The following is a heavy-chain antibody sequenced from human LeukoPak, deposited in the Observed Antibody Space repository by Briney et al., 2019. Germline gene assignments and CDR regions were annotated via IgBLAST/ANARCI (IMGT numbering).Heavy chain of an antibody. CDR1: GGSISSYY. D-gene: IGHD3-22*01. CDR3: ARNYDNSGYTAFGY. Sequence: PSETLSLTCTVSGGSISSYYWSWIRQSPGKGLEWIGHIYSSGSTNYNPPLKSRVTISIDTSKNQFSLKLSSVAAADTALYYCARNYDNSGYTAFGYWGRGTLVTVSS. CDR2: IYSSGST. J-gene: IGHJ4*02. V-gene: IGHV4-59*01.